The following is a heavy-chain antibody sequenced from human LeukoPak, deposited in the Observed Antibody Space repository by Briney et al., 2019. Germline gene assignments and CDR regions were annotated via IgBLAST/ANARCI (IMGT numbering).Heavy chain of an antibody. D-gene: IGHD5-24*01. CDR1: GFTFSSYS. CDR3: ATSRDAPGNS. Sequence: PGGSLRLSCAASGFTFSSYSMNWVRQAPGKGLEWVSSISSSSYIYYADSVKGRFTISRDNAKNSLYLQMNSLRVEDTALYYCATSRDAPGNSWGQGTLVTVSS. V-gene: IGHV3-21*01. J-gene: IGHJ5*02. CDR2: ISSSSYI.